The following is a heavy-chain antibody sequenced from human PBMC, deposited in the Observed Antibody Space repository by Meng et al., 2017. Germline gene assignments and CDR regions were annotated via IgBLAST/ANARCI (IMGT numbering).Heavy chain of an antibody. D-gene: IGHD6-13*01. V-gene: IGHV1-2*06. CDR2: INPKSGDT. Sequence: LVGWVGELDEPGAPVKFYCKASGHTFPGYGQHWVRRAPGQGLEWMGRINPKSGDTHYAQRFQGRVTMTGDTSISTAYMELSGLRSDDTAMYYCARDEDISAAGKLFGDYWGQGTLVTVSS. CDR3: ARDEDISAAGKLFGDY. CDR1: GHTFPGYG. J-gene: IGHJ4*02.